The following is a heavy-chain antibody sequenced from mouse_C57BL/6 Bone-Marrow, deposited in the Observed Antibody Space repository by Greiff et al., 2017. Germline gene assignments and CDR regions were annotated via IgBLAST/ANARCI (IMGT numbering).Heavy chain of an antibody. CDR2: IWSGGST. J-gene: IGHJ3*01. CDR1: GFPLTSYG. V-gene: IGHV2-2*01. Sequence: QVQLQQSGPGLVQPSQSLSITCTVSGFPLTSYGVHWVRQSPGKGLEWLGVIWSGGSTDYNAAFISRLSISKDNSKSQVFFKMNSLQADDTAIYYCARTGFAYWGQGTLVTVSA. CDR3: ARTGFAY.